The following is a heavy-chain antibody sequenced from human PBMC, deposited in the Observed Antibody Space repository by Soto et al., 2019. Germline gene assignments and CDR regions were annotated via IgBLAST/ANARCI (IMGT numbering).Heavy chain of an antibody. J-gene: IGHJ4*02. Sequence: PGGSLRLSCAASGFTFPSIWMIWVRQAPGKGLEWVGRIKGRIDGETTDYAAPVKGRFTISRDDSNYTLYLDMKNLKTEDTGVYFCATVGPSAYDDWGQGTLVTVSS. CDR2: IKGRIDGETT. V-gene: IGHV3-15*01. D-gene: IGHD5-12*01. CDR3: ATVGPSAYDD. CDR1: GFTFPSIW.